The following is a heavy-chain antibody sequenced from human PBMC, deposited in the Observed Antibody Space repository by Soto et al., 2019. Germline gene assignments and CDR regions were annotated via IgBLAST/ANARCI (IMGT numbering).Heavy chain of an antibody. V-gene: IGHV4-39*01. D-gene: IGHD4-17*01. CDR2: IYYSGST. Sequence: LSLTCTVSRGSVSSGSFYWAWIRQPPGKGLEWIGSIYYSGSTYYNPSLKSRVTISVDTSKDQFSLKLSSVTAADTAVYYCARPRQIDYGDYVGWFDPWGQGTLVTVSS. CDR3: ARPRQIDYGDYVGWFDP. CDR1: RGSVSSGSFY. J-gene: IGHJ5*02.